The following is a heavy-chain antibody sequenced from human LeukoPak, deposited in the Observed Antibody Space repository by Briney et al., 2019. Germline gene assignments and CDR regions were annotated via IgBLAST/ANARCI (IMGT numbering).Heavy chain of an antibody. CDR1: GFTFSSYG. V-gene: IGHV3-33*01. Sequence: GRSLRLSCAAPGFTFSSYGMHWVRQAPGKGLEWVAVIWYDGSNKYYADSVKGRFTISRDNSKNTLYLQMNSLRAEDTAVYYCARGNGYSSGWGDYWGQGTLVTVSS. CDR3: ARGNGYSSGWGDY. D-gene: IGHD6-19*01. CDR2: IWYDGSNK. J-gene: IGHJ4*02.